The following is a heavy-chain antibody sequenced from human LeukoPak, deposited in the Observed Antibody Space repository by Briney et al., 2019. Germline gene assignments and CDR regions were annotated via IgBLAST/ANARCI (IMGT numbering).Heavy chain of an antibody. CDR3: ARGLGSSWRAGGNYWFDP. J-gene: IGHJ5*02. CDR1: GFTFSSYS. D-gene: IGHD6-13*01. V-gene: IGHV3-21*01. CDR2: ISSSSSYI. Sequence: PGGSLRLSCAASGFTFSSYSMNWVRQAPGKGLEWVSSISSSSSYIYYADSVKGRFTISRDNAKNSLYLQMNSLRAEDTAVYYCARGLGSSWRAGGNYWFDPWGQGTLVTVSS.